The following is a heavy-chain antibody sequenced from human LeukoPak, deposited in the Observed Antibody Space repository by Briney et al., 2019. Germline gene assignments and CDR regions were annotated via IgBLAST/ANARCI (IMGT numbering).Heavy chain of an antibody. D-gene: IGHD1-26*01. CDR3: ARDTELRDSFDI. CDR2: VFYSGKT. CDR1: GGSISISSYY. V-gene: IGHV4-61*01. J-gene: IGHJ3*02. Sequence: KTSETLSLTCTVSGGSISISSYYWSWLRQSPGKGLEWIGYVFYSGKTDYSPSLRSRVSMSVDTSRNQFSLKVISVTAADTAVYYCARDTELRDSFDIWGQGTMVTVSS.